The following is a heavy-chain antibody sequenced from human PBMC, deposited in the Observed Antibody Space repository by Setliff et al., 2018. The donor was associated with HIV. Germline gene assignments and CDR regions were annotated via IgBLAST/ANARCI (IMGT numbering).Heavy chain of an antibody. V-gene: IGHV4-34*01. D-gene: IGHD3-22*01. CDR3: ARQDSTDWYRKPFDS. CDR1: GGSFSGYY. Sequence: SETLSLTCAVYGGSFSGYYWSRIRQPPGQGLEWIGEINRIGSTKYNPSLESRLTISVDTYKNQFSLTLNSATAADTAVYYCARQDSTDWYRKPFDSWGQGNLVTVSS. J-gene: IGHJ4*02. CDR2: INRIGST.